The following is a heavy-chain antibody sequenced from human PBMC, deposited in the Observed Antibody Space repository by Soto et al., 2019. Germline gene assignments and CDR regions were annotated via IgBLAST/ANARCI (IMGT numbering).Heavy chain of an antibody. Sequence: EVQLVESGGGLVQPGGSLRLSCAASGFTFSNYNMNWVRQAPGKGLEWVSYISRSSSTIYYADSVKDRFTISRDDAKNSLYLQMNSLRYADTAVYYCAFSGSYGVYWGQGTLVTVSS. D-gene: IGHD1-26*01. J-gene: IGHJ4*02. CDR3: AFSGSYGVY. CDR1: GFTFSNYN. CDR2: ISRSSSTI. V-gene: IGHV3-48*02.